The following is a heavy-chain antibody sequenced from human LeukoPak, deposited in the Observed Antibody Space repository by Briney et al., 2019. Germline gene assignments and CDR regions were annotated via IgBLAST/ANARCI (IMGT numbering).Heavy chain of an antibody. Sequence: PGGSLRLSCAASGFTFSNYAMSWVRQAPGKGLEWVSAVSASGDFTYYADSVKGRFPISRDNSRNTLYLQMNSLRAEDSAVFYCAKCTTGNAHYPIDYWGQGALVTVSS. CDR3: AKCTTGNAHYPIDY. CDR2: VSASGDFT. V-gene: IGHV3-23*01. CDR1: GFTFSNYA. D-gene: IGHD4-17*01. J-gene: IGHJ4*02.